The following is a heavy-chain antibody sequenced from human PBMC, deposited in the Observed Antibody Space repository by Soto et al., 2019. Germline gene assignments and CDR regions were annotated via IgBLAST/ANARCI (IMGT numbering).Heavy chain of an antibody. CDR1: GGSISSYY. Sequence: SETLSLTCTVSGGSISSYYWSWIRQPPGKGLEWIGYIYYSGSTNYNPSLKSRVTISVDTSKNQFSLKLSSVTAADTAVYYCARDLEGATAFDYWGQGTLVTVSS. D-gene: IGHD1-26*01. V-gene: IGHV4-59*01. CDR2: IYYSGST. CDR3: ARDLEGATAFDY. J-gene: IGHJ4*02.